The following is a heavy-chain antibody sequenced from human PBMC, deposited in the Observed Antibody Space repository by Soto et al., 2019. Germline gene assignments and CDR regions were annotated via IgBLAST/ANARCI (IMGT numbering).Heavy chain of an antibody. J-gene: IGHJ5*02. D-gene: IGHD4-17*01. V-gene: IGHV4-34*01. CDR1: GGSFSGYY. CDR3: ARGVYGDPRWFDP. CDR2: INHSGST. Sequence: QVQLQQWGAGLLKPSETLSLTCAVYGGSFSGYYWSWIRQPPGKGLEWIGEINHSGSTNYNPSLKSRVTISVDTSKNQFSLQLSSVTAADTAVYYCARGVYGDPRWFDPWGQGTLVTVSS.